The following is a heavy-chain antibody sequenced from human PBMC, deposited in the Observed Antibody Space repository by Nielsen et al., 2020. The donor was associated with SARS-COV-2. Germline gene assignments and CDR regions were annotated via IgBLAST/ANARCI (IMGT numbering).Heavy chain of an antibody. CDR3: AKDRGSNVDDWFDP. Sequence: ASVKVSCKASGYTFTSYPMNWVRQAPGQGLEWMGWINTNTGNPTYAQGFTGRFVFSLGTSVSTAYLQISSLKAEDTAVYYCAKDRGSNVDDWFDPWGQGTLVTVSS. CDR2: INTNTGNP. V-gene: IGHV7-4-1*02. J-gene: IGHJ5*02. CDR1: GYTFTSYP. D-gene: IGHD5-12*01.